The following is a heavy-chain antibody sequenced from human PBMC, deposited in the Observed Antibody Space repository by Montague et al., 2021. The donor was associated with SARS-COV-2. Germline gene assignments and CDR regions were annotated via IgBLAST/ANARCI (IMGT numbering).Heavy chain of an antibody. CDR2: TYYRSKWYN. Sequence: CAISGDSVSSNSAAWNWIRQSPSRGLEWLGRTYYRSKWYNDYAVXXKSRITINPDTSKNQFSLQLNSVTPEDTAVYYCASGRMVPYSSSWTTLYYYYGMDFWGQGTTVTVSS. V-gene: IGHV6-1*01. D-gene: IGHD6-13*01. CDR1: GDSVSSNSAA. J-gene: IGHJ6*02. CDR3: ASGRMVPYSSSWTTLYYYYGMDF.